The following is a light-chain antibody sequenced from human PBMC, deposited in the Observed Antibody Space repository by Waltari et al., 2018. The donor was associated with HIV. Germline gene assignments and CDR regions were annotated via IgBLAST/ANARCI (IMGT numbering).Light chain of an antibody. CDR3: QQRSNWPPVT. CDR1: QNIGHY. CDR2: DAC. J-gene: IGKJ5*01. Sequence: EVVLTQSPSTLSLSQGARATLSCRASQNIGHYLACYQQKPGQAPRLLNYDACTRASGIPARFSGSGSGTDCTLTISIPEPEDGAVYYCQQRSNWPPVTFGQGTRLEI. V-gene: IGKV3-11*01.